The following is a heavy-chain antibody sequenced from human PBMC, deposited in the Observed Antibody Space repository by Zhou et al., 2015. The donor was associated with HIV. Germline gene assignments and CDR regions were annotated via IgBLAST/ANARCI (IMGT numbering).Heavy chain of an antibody. D-gene: IGHD5-12*01. V-gene: IGHV1-8*01. J-gene: IGHJ4*02. Sequence: QVQLVQSGAEVKKPGSSVKVSCKASGYTFTSYDINWVRQATGQGLEWMGWMNPNSGNTGYAQKFQGRVTMTRDTSISTAYMELSRLRSDDTAVYYCATAPVATLRLGRDYWGQGTLVTVSS. CDR2: MNPNSGNT. CDR3: ATAPVATLRLGRDY. CDR1: GYTFTSYD.